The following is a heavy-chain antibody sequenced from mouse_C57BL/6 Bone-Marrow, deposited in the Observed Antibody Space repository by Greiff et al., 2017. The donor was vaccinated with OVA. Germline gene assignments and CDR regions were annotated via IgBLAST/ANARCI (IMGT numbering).Heavy chain of an antibody. CDR2: IDPENGDT. J-gene: IGHJ2*01. V-gene: IGHV14-4*01. CDR3: ASYGNFDY. D-gene: IGHD2-1*01. Sequence: VQLQQSGAELVRPGASVKLSCTASGFNFTDYYMHWVKQRPEQGLEWIGWIDPENGDTDYASKFQGKATITADTSSNTAYLQLSSLTSEDTAVYYCASYGNFDYWGQGTTLTVSS. CDR1: GFNFTDYY.